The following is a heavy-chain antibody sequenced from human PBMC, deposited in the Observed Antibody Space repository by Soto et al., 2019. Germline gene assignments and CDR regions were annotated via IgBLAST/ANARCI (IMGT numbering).Heavy chain of an antibody. J-gene: IGHJ6*02. D-gene: IGHD2-2*01. CDR1: GGTFSSYA. CDR2: IIPIFGTA. V-gene: IGHV1-69*12. Sequence: QVQLVQSGAEVKKPGSSVKVSCKASGGTFSSYAISWVRQAPGQGLEWMGGIIPIFGTANYAQKFQGRVTITADEATSTAYMELSSLRSEDTAVYYGARLSADCISTSCYAGADYYYYGMDVWGQGTTVTVSS. CDR3: ARLSADCISTSCYAGADYYYYGMDV.